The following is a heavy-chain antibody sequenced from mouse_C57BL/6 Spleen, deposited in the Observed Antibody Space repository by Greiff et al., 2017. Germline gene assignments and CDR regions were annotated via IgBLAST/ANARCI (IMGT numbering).Heavy chain of an antibody. V-gene: IGHV5-17*01. D-gene: IGHD2-4*01. J-gene: IGHJ4*01. CDR2: ISSGSSTI. Sequence: EVKLQESGGGLVKPGGSLKLSCAASGFTFSDYGMHWVRQAPEKGLEWVAYISSGSSTIYYADTVKGRFTISRDNAKNTLFLQMTSLRSEDTAMYYCARRTTMITRGAMDYWGQGTSVTVSS. CDR1: GFTFSDYG. CDR3: ARRTTMITRGAMDY.